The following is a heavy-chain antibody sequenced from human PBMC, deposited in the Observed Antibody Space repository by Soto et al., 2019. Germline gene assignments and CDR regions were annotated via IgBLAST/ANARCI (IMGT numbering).Heavy chain of an antibody. CDR2: IYYSGST. V-gene: IGHV4-31*03. J-gene: IGHJ6*02. CDR3: ARGARGYCSGGSCYSGVSYYYYGMDV. D-gene: IGHD2-15*01. CDR1: GGSISSGGYY. Sequence: SETLSLTCTVSGGSISSGGYYWSWIRQHPGKGLEWIGYIYYSGSTYYNPSLKSRVTISVDTSKNQFSLKLSSVTAADTAVYYCARGARGYCSGGSCYSGVSYYYYGMDVWGQGTTVTV.